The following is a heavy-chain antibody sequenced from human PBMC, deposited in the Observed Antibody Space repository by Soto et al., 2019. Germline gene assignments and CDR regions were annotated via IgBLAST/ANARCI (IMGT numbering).Heavy chain of an antibody. Sequence: GGSLRLSCAASGFTFSILAMGWVRQAPGKGLEWVSVIDYTGGTTYYTDSVKGRFIISRDNSKKMLYLQMNSLRAEDTAVYYCAKDASRTSGWYYFDYWGQGALVTVSS. J-gene: IGHJ4*02. CDR1: GFTFSILA. V-gene: IGHV3-23*01. CDR3: AKDASRTSGWYYFDY. D-gene: IGHD6-19*01. CDR2: IDYTGGTT.